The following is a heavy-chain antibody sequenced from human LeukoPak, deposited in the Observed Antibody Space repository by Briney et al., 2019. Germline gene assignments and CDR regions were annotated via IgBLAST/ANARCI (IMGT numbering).Heavy chain of an antibody. V-gene: IGHV4-59*01. CDR1: GDFITAYY. D-gene: IGHD7-27*01. J-gene: IGHJ4*02. CDR2: VYYTGST. Sequence: SETLSLTCTVSGDFITAYYWSWIRQPPGKGLEWIGYVYYTGSTEYNPSLRSRVTISLEMSKHQFSLDLTSVTAADTAVYYCACNTGTVFDYWGQGALVTVSS. CDR3: ACNTGTVFDY.